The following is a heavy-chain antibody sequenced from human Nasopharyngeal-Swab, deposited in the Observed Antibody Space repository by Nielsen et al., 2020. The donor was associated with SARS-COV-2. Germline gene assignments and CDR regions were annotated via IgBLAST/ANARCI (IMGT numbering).Heavy chain of an antibody. CDR3: ALPLYSTVTTHHTAFDI. CDR2: IYWDDDK. CDR1: GFSLSTSGVG. Sequence: SGPTLVKPTQTLTLTCTFSGFSLSTSGVGVGWIRQPPGKALEWLALIYWDDDKRYSPSLKSRLTITKDTSKNQVVLTMTNMDPVDTATYYCALPLYSTVTTHHTAFDIWGQGTMVTVPS. V-gene: IGHV2-5*02. D-gene: IGHD4-11*01. J-gene: IGHJ3*02.